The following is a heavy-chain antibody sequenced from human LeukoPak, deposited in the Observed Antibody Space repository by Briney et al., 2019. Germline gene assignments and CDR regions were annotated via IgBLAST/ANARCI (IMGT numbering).Heavy chain of an antibody. V-gene: IGHV1-18*01. D-gene: IGHD1-14*01. CDR2: ISAYNGNT. CDR3: ARVTPLVSAFDI. J-gene: IGHJ3*02. CDR1: GHTFTSYG. Sequence: ASVKVSCKASGHTFTSYGISWVRQAPGQGLEWMGWISAYNGNTNYAQKLQGRVTMTTDTSTSTAYMELRSLRSDDTAVYYCARVTPLVSAFDIWGQGTMVTVSS.